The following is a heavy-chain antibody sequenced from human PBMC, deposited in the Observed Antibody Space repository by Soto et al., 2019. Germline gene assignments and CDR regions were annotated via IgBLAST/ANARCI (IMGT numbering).Heavy chain of an antibody. CDR3: ARDDEITMIVVVSEGRPFDI. V-gene: IGHV1-18*01. Sequence: ASVKVSCKASGYIFTSYGISWVRQAPGQGLEWMGWISAYNGNTNYAQKLQGRVTMTTDTSTSTAYLELRSLRSDDTAVYYCARDDEITMIVVVSEGRPFDIWGQGTMVTVSS. CDR2: ISAYNGNT. D-gene: IGHD3-22*01. J-gene: IGHJ3*02. CDR1: GYIFTSYG.